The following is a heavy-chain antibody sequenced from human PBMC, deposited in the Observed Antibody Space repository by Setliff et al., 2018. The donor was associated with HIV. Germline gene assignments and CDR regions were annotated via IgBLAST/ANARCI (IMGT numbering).Heavy chain of an antibody. CDR3: AREGVAAADDELYYFDS. D-gene: IGHD6-13*01. V-gene: IGHV1-18*01. Sequence: ASVKVSCKASGYTFTNYGINWVRQAPGQGPEWMGWISAYNGNTNHAQKLQGRVTMTTDTSTSTAYMELRSLRSDDTAVYYCAREGVAAADDELYYFDSWGQGTLVTVSS. CDR1: GYTFTNYG. CDR2: ISAYNGNT. J-gene: IGHJ4*02.